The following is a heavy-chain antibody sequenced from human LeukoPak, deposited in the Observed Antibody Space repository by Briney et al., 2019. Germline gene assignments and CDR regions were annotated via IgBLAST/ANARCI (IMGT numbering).Heavy chain of an antibody. D-gene: IGHD6-19*01. CDR2: IYYSGST. J-gene: IGHJ1*01. V-gene: IGHV4-59*08. Sequence: PSETLSLTCAVYGGSFSGYYWSWIRQPPGKGLEWIGYIYYSGSTNYNPSLKSRVTISVDTSKNQFSLKLSSVTAADTAVYYCATPGVAVAGQGVYFQHWGQGTLVTVSS. CDR1: GGSFSGYY. CDR3: ATPGVAVAGQGVYFQH.